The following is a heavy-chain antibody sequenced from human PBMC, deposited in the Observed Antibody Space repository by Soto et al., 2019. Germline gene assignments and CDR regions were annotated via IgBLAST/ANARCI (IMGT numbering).Heavy chain of an antibody. V-gene: IGHV1-69*13. D-gene: IGHD6-19*01. J-gene: IGHJ4*02. Sequence: GASVKVYCKASGGTFSSYAISWVRQAPGQGLEWMGGIIPIFGTANYAQKFQGRVTITADESTSTAYMELSSLRSEDTAVYYCARATSSGWGSFDYWGQGTLVTVSS. CDR3: ARATSSGWGSFDY. CDR2: IIPIFGTA. CDR1: GGTFSSYA.